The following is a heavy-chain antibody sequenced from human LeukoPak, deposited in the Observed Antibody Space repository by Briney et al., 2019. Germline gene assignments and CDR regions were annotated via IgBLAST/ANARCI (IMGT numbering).Heavy chain of an antibody. J-gene: IGHJ5*02. CDR1: GGSFSGYY. CDR2: INHSGST. D-gene: IGHD4-23*01. CDR3: ARRGGGKPSAPPTSWYDL. V-gene: IGHV4-34*01. Sequence: SETLSLTCAVYGGSFSGYYWSWIRQPPGEGLEWIGEINHSGSTNYNPSLKRRVTITVDTSKNQFSLKLRSVTAADTAVYYCARRGGGKPSAPPTSWYDLWGQGHRATVS.